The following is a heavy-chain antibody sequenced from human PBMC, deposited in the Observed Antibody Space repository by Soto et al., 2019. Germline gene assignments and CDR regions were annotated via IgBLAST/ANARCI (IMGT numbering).Heavy chain of an antibody. CDR1: GGTFSSYA. D-gene: IGHD5-12*01. CDR3: ARGLTGDGYNYGVGAFDI. J-gene: IGHJ3*02. CDR2: IIPIFGTA. V-gene: IGHV1-69*13. Sequence: SVKVSCKASGGTFSSYAISWVRQAPGQGLEWMGGIIPIFGTANYAQKFQGRVTITADESTSTAYMELSSLRSEDTAAYYCARGLTGDGYNYGVGAFDIWGQGTMVTVSS.